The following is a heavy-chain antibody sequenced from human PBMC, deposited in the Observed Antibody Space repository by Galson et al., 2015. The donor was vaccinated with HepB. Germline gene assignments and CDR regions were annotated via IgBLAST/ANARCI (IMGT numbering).Heavy chain of an antibody. J-gene: IGHJ4*02. D-gene: IGHD1-26*01. CDR1: GYTFTSYY. V-gene: IGHV1-46*01. CDR3: ARKSESYYYFDY. Sequence: SVKVSCKASGYTFTSYYMHWVRQAPGQGLEWMGIINPNSGSTSYAQKFQGRVTMTRDTSTSTVYMELNSLISEDTAVYYCARKSESYYYFDYWGQGTLVTASS. CDR2: INPNSGST.